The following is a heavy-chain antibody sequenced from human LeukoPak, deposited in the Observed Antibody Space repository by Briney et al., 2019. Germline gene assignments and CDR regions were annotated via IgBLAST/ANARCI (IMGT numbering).Heavy chain of an antibody. CDR2: ISGSSIST. D-gene: IGHD6-13*01. J-gene: IGHJ3*02. CDR1: GFTFSSYA. Sequence: GGSLRLSCAASGFTFSSYAMNWVRQAPGKELEWVSHISGSSISTYYADSVKGRFTFSRDNSKNTLYLQMNSLRAEDTAVYYCAKDRSIAAGDDAFDIWGQGTMVTVSS. CDR3: AKDRSIAAGDDAFDI. V-gene: IGHV3-23*01.